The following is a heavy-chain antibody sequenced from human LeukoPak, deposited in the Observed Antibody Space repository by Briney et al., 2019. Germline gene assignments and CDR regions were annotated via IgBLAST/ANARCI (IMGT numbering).Heavy chain of an antibody. Sequence: GGSLRLSCAASGFTFSSYGMSWVRQAPGKGLEWVSAISGSGDTTYYADSVKGRFNISRDNAENSLYLQMDSLTAEDTAVYYCTRKGSQWDFLVDYWGQGTRVAVSP. D-gene: IGHD2/OR15-2a*01. CDR3: TRKGSQWDFLVDY. CDR2: ISGSGDTT. CDR1: GFTFSSYG. V-gene: IGHV3-23*01. J-gene: IGHJ4*02.